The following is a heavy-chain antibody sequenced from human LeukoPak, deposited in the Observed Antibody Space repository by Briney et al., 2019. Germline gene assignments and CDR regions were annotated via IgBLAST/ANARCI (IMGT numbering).Heavy chain of an antibody. V-gene: IGHV1-18*01. CDR1: GYTFTSYG. CDR2: ISAYNGNT. CDR3: ARVHDFWSGYYTSSYYYYMDV. J-gene: IGHJ6*03. Sequence: ASVKVSCKASGYTFTSYGISWVRQAPGQGLERMGWISAYNGNTNYAQKLQGRVTMTTDTSTSTAYMELRSLRSDDTAVYYCARVHDFWSGYYTSSYYYYMDVWGKGTTVTVSS. D-gene: IGHD3-3*01.